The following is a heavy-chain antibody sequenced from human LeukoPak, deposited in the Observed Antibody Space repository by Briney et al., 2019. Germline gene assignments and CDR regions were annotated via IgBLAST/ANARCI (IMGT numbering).Heavy chain of an antibody. CDR3: ARDRDVEMARGYFDY. V-gene: IGHV3-7*01. CDR1: GFTFSSYW. Sequence: GGSLRLSCAASGFTFSSYWMSWVRQAPGKGLEWVANIKQDGSEKYYVDSVKGRFTISRDNAKNSLYLQMNSLRAEDTAVYYCARDRDVEMARGYFDYWGQGTLVTVSS. D-gene: IGHD5-24*01. J-gene: IGHJ4*02. CDR2: IKQDGSEK.